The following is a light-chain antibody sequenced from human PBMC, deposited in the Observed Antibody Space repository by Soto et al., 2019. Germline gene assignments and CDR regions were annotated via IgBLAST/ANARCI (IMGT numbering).Light chain of an antibody. CDR1: SSNIGSNY. CDR2: RNN. V-gene: IGLV1-47*01. J-gene: IGLJ2*01. CDR3: AAWDDSLSAPRVV. Sequence: QSVLTQPPSASGTPGQRVTISCSGSSSNIGSNYVYWYQQLPGTAPKLLIYRNNQRPSGVPDRFSGSKSGTSASLAISGLRSEDEADYYCAAWDDSLSAPRVVFGGGTKVTVL.